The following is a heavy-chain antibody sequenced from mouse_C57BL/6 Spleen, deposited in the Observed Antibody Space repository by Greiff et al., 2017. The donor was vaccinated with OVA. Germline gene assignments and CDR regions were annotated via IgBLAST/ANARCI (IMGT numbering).Heavy chain of an antibody. CDR1: GYTFTSYW. CDR3: ALLYFDY. V-gene: IGHV1-50*01. D-gene: IGHD2-1*01. Sequence: VQLQQPGAELVKPGASVKLSCKASGYTFTSYWMQWVKQRPGQGLEWIGEIDPSDSYTNYNQKFKGKATLTVDTSSSTAYMQLSSLTSEDSAVYYCALLYFDYWGQGTTLTVSS. J-gene: IGHJ2*01. CDR2: IDPSDSYT.